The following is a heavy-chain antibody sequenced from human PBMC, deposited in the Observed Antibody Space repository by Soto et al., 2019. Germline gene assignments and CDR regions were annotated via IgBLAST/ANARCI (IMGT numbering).Heavy chain of an antibody. CDR2: VSPIGTP. J-gene: IGHJ6*02. V-gene: IGHV4-31*03. CDR3: ARDRGSYGMDV. Sequence: QVQLQESGPGLVKPSQTLSLTCTVSGDSVSGGYYWSWVRQRPRKGLEWIGYVSPIGTPYYSPSLNSRVSISRDTSNTQLSLEVRSVTAADTAVYYCARDRGSYGMDVCGQGTTVTVSS. CDR1: GDSVSGGYY.